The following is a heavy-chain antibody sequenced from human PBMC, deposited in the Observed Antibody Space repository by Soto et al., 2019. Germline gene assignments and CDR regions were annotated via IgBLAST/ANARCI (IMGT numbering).Heavy chain of an antibody. CDR3: AKVLLGYYYCFDY. D-gene: IGHD3-22*01. Sequence: GGSLRLSCAASGFTFSSYAMSWVRQAPGKGLEWVSAISGSGGSTYYADSVKGRFAISRDNSKNTLYLQMNSLRAEDTAVYYCAKVLLGYYYCFDYWGQGTLVTVSS. V-gene: IGHV3-23*01. CDR2: ISGSGGST. J-gene: IGHJ4*02. CDR1: GFTFSSYA.